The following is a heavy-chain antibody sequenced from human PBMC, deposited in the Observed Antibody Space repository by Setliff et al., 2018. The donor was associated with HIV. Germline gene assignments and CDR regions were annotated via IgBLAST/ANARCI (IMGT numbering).Heavy chain of an antibody. CDR3: ARDQKVYYYDSSDAFDI. D-gene: IGHD3-22*01. Sequence: PSETLSLTCTVSGGSISSYYWSWIRQPPGKGLEWIGYIYYSGSTYYNPSLKSRVTISVDTSKNQFSLKLSSVTAADTAVYYCARDQKVYYYDSSDAFDIWGQGTMVTVSS. V-gene: IGHV4-30-4*08. J-gene: IGHJ3*02. CDR1: GGSISSYY. CDR2: IYYSGST.